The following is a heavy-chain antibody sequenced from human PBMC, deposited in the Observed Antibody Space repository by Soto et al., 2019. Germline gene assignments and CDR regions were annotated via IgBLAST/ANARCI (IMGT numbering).Heavy chain of an antibody. CDR2: IYYSGST. D-gene: IGHD3-3*01. Sequence: SETLSLTCTVSGGSISSGGYYWSWIRQHPGKGLEWIGYIYYSGSTYYNPSLKSRVTISVDTSKNQFSLKLSSVTAADTAVYDCARVRGVVIYFDYWGQGTLVTVSS. V-gene: IGHV4-31*03. J-gene: IGHJ4*02. CDR3: ARVRGVVIYFDY. CDR1: GGSISSGGYY.